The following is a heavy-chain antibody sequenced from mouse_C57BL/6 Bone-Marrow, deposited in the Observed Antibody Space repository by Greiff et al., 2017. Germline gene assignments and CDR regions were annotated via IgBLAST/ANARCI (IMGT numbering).Heavy chain of an antibody. CDR1: GYTFTSYW. CDR3: ARELRPHYFDY. D-gene: IGHD3-2*02. V-gene: IGHV1-69*01. CDR2: IDPSDSYT. J-gene: IGHJ2*02. Sequence: QVQLQQPGAELVMPGASVKLSCKASGYTFTSYWMHWVKQRPGQGLEWIGEIDPSDSYTNYNQNFKGKSTLTVDKSSSTAYMQLSSLTSEDSAVYYCARELRPHYFDYWGQGTSVTVSS.